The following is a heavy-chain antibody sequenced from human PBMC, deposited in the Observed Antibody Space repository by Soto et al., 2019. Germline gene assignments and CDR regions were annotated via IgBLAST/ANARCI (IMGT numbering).Heavy chain of an antibody. Sequence: SETLSLTCIVSGVSVTSYTWSWVRQPANKGLEWIGRVFSSVSATYNPSLKSRVSTSMDTAENRISLKLDSVTAADAGVYFCARDGMTTGDTWGPGTLVTVSS. CDR1: GVSVTSYT. J-gene: IGHJ4*02. D-gene: IGHD2-21*02. CDR3: ARDGMTTGDT. V-gene: IGHV4-4*07. CDR2: VFSSVSA.